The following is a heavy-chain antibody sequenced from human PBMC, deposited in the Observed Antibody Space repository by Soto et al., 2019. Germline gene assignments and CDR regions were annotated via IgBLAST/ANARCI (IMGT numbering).Heavy chain of an antibody. CDR3: ARVAGSYYYGMDV. D-gene: IGHD1-26*01. V-gene: IGHV4-59*01. Sequence: SETLSLTCTVSGGSISSYYWSWIRQPPGKGLEWIGYIYYSGSTNYNPSLKSRVTISVDTSKNQFSLKLSSVTAADTAVYYCARVAGSYYYGMDVWGEGATVTVSS. J-gene: IGHJ6*04. CDR2: IYYSGST. CDR1: GGSISSYY.